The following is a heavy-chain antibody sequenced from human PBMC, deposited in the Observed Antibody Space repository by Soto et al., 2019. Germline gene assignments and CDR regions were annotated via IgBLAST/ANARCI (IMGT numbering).Heavy chain of an antibody. J-gene: IGHJ4*02. D-gene: IGHD3-22*01. CDR3: AKVVCDGNDYYDF. V-gene: IGHV3-23*01. CDR2: ISGNGGST. CDR1: GFTFSICA. Sequence: GGSLRLSCAASGFTFSICAMGWVRQAPGKGLEWVSGISGNGGSTYYADSVKGRFTISRDTSKNTLYLQMDSLGAEDTAIYYCAKVVCDGNDYYDFWGQGT.